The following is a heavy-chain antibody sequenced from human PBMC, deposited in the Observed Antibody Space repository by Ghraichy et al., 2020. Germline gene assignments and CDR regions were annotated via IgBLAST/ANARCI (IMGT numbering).Heavy chain of an antibody. V-gene: IGHV1-69*13. CDR1: GGTFNTFA. D-gene: IGHD6-13*01. J-gene: IGHJ4*02. Sequence: SVKVSCRASGGTFNTFAISWVRQAPGQGLEWMGGIIPVFGTPTYPQKFQGRVTIAADESTGAAYMELKSLRSEDTAVYYCARDTGSIAAAPSYFDHWGQGTRLTVSS. CDR3: ARDTGSIAAAPSYFDH. CDR2: IIPVFGTP.